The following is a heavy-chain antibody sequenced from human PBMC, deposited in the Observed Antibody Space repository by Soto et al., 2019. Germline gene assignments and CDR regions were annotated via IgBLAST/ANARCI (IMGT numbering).Heavy chain of an antibody. J-gene: IGHJ6*02. CDR3: ARDPAIYSGKFDYGLDV. CDR1: VFTFSSYE. CDR2: IGTSGKTI. Sequence: PGWSLRLSCSVSVFTFSSYEMNWFRQAPGKGLEWVSYIGTSGKTIYYADSVRGRFTISRDNAKNSLYLQMNSLRAEDTAVYFCARDPAIYSGKFDYGLDVWGRGTTVTVSS. V-gene: IGHV3-48*03. D-gene: IGHD4-4*01.